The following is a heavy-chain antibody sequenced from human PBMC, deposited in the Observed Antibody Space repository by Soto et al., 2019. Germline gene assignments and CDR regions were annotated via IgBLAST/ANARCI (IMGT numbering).Heavy chain of an antibody. J-gene: IGHJ2*01. V-gene: IGHV4-4*02. D-gene: IGHD2-8*01. Sequence: QVQLQESGPGLVKPSGTLSLTCAVSGGSISSSNWWIWVRQPPGKGLEWIGEIYHSGSTNYNPSLKSRVTISVDKYKNQFSLNLSSVTAADTAVYYCARDYCTNGVCYSLDLLGRGTLVTGSS. CDR1: GGSISSSNW. CDR2: IYHSGST. CDR3: ARDYCTNGVCYSLDL.